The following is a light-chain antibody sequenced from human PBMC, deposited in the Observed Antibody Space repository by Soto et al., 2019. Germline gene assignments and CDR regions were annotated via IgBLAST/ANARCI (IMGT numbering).Light chain of an antibody. J-gene: IGKJ4*01. CDR3: QQCNSYPT. V-gene: IGKV1-5*01. Sequence: DIQMTQTPSTLSASVGDRVTITCRASQSINNWLAWYQQTPGKAPKLLIYDASSLESGVPSRFIGRGSGTEFTLTISSLQPDDFATYYCQQCNSYPTFGGGTKVDIK. CDR1: QSINNW. CDR2: DAS.